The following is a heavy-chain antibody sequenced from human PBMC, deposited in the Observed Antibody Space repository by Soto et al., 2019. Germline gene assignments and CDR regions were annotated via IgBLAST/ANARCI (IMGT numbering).Heavy chain of an antibody. V-gene: IGHV3-74*01. CDR3: AREYSSSWYAFDM. CDR2: VNSDGSIT. J-gene: IGHJ3*02. D-gene: IGHD6-13*01. CDR1: GLTINSYW. Sequence: PGGCLRLSCAASGLTINSYWMHWVRQAPGKGLLWVSRVNSDGSITSYADSVKGRFTISRDNDEKTLYLHMNSLGAEDTAVYYCAREYSSSWYAFDMWGQGTMVTVSS.